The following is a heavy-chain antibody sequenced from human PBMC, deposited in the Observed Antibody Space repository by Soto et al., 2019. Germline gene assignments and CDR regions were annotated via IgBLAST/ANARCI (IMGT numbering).Heavy chain of an antibody. CDR1: GVSINNYSW. CDR3: ATWPRCNGYWSSYSRIGWLDP. CDR2: IPHSGNT. Sequence: QVQVQESGPGLVKPSETLSRICAVSGVSINNYSWGMWVPGPAKGLEWIWGIPHSGNTYYNPSLKRRITMSVDPPRNQFCRSLTSMPAADAAAYCCATWPRCNGYWSSYSRIGWLDPWGQGTLVTVAS. J-gene: IGHJ5*02. D-gene: IGHD3-3*01. V-gene: IGHV4-4*01.